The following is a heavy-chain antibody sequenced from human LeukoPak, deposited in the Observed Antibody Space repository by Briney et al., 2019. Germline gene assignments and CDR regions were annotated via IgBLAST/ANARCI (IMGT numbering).Heavy chain of an antibody. D-gene: IGHD2-2*01. CDR2: ISGAGGTT. CDR1: GFTFSSYV. CDR3: ARVERYCSGTSCYSQDYFDY. V-gene: IGHV3-23*01. J-gene: IGHJ4*02. Sequence: GGSLRLSCAASGFTFSSYVMTWVRQAPGKGLEWVSVISGAGGTTYYADSVKGRFTISRDNFKNTLYLQMNSLRAEDTAVYYCARVERYCSGTSCYSQDYFDYWGQETLVTVSS.